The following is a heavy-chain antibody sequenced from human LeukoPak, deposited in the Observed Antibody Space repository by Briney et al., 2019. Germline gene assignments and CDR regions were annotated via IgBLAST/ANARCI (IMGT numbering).Heavy chain of an antibody. CDR2: IIPILGIA. J-gene: IGHJ4*02. V-gene: IGHV1-69*04. D-gene: IGHD3-22*01. CDR1: GGTFSSYA. CDR3: AREVVVNNFDY. Sequence: SVKVSCKASGGTFSSYAISWVRQAPGQGLEWMGRIIPILGIANYAQKFQGRVTITADKSTSTAYMELSSLRSEDTAVYYCAREVVVNNFDYWGQGTLVTVSS.